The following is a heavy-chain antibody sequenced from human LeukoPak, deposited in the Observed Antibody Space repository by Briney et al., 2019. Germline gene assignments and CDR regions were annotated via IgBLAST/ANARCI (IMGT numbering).Heavy chain of an antibody. Sequence: SETLSLTCAVYGGSFSGYYWSWIRQPPGKGLEWIGEINHSGGTNYNPSLKSRVTISVDTSKNQFSLKLSSVTAADTAVYYCARGPGGPVVTQISGANWFDPWGQGTLVTVSS. CDR2: INHSGGT. J-gene: IGHJ5*02. D-gene: IGHD4-23*01. CDR1: GGSFSGYY. CDR3: ARGPGGPVVTQISGANWFDP. V-gene: IGHV4-34*01.